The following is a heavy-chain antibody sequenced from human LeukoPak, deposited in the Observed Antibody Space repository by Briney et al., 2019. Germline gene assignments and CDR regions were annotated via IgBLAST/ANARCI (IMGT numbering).Heavy chain of an antibody. D-gene: IGHD2-15*01. J-gene: IGHJ4*02. CDR2: IKQDGTEK. CDR1: GFTYSSKW. V-gene: IGHV3-7*05. CDR3: AGAQDCRGETCHFYY. Sequence: PGGSLRLSCAASGFTYSSKWMSWVRQAPGKGLEWVANIKQDGTEKYYADSVKGRFTISRDNAKNSLYLQMNSLRAEDTAVYSCAGAQDCRGETCHFYYWGQGTLVTVSS.